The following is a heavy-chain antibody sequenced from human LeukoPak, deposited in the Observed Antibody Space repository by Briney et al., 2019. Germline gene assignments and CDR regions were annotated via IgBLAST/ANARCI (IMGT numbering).Heavy chain of an antibody. CDR2: IYNSGST. D-gene: IGHD5-24*01. CDR3: ARGSRWLQFRGGFYFDY. Sequence: PSETLSLTCTVSGGSISDYYWTWIRQPPGKGLEWIGTIYNSGSTYYNASLESRVTISVDTSKNQFSLKLSSVTAADTAVYYCARGSRWLQFRGGFYFDYWGQGTLVTVSS. J-gene: IGHJ4*02. V-gene: IGHV4-38-2*02. CDR1: GGSISDYY.